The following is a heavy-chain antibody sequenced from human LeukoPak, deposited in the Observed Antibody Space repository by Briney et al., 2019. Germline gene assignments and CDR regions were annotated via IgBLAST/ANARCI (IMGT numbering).Heavy chain of an antibody. CDR3: ARGLVDPSAFDI. CDR2: IYYSGST. Sequence: PSETLSLTCTVSGGSISSYYWSWIRQPPGKGLEWIGYIYYSGSTNYNPSLKSRVTISVDTSKNQFSLKLSSVTAADTAVYYCARGLVDPSAFDIWGQGTMVTVSS. V-gene: IGHV4-59*01. CDR1: GGSISSYY. D-gene: IGHD2-21*01. J-gene: IGHJ3*02.